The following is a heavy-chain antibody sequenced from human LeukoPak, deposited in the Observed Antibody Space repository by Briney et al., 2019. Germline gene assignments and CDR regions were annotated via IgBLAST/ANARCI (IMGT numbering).Heavy chain of an antibody. CDR1: GYTFTGYY. CDR3: ARAGIVGAKTLGLRSDFDI. Sequence: ASVKVSCKASGYTFTGYYMHWVRQAPGQGLEWVGWINPNSGGTNYAHKFQGWVTMTRDTSITTAYMELSRLRSHDTAVYYCARAGIVGAKTLGLRSDFDIWGQGTMVTVSS. D-gene: IGHD1-26*01. J-gene: IGHJ3*02. V-gene: IGHV1-2*04. CDR2: INPNSGGT.